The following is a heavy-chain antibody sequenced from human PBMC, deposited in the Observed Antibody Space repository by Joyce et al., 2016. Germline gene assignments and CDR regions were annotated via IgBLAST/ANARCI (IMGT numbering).Heavy chain of an antibody. V-gene: IGHV3-21*01. Sequence: EVQLVESGGGLVKPGGSLRLSCAASGFTFSGYSMSWVRPAPGKGQEWVSSLSSSSSYIKYTDSVKGRFNISRDNAKNSLYLQMNSLRVEDTAVYYCARSSYTNGIFDYWGQGTLVTVSS. D-gene: IGHD2-8*01. CDR2: LSSSSSYI. CDR1: GFTFSGYS. CDR3: ARSSYTNGIFDY. J-gene: IGHJ4*02.